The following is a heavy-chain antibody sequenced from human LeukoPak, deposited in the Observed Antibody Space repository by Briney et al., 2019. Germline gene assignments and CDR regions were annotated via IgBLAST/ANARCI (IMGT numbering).Heavy chain of an antibody. D-gene: IGHD3-22*01. J-gene: IGHJ4*02. CDR1: GFTFTNYG. V-gene: IGHV3-33*01. CDR2: IWYDGGQK. Sequence: GRSLRLSCAASGFTFTNYGMHWVRQAPGKGLEWVAVIWYDGGQKYYADSVKGRFTISRGNSKNTLYLQMNSLRAEDTAVYYCARSGSSGYCIDYWGQGTLVTVSS. CDR3: ARSGSSGYCIDY.